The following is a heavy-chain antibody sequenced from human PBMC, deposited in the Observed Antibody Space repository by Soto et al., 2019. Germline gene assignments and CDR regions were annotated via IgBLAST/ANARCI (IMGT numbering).Heavy chain of an antibody. J-gene: IGHJ5*01. D-gene: IGHD4-17*01. CDR3: AKDTRYADYVRWFDS. Sequence: EVHLLESGGGLVQPVGSLRLSCTASGFTFSSYAMTWVRQAPGRGLEGVSGITASGGRTFYADSVKGRFTISRDNSRSTLYLQMNSLRAEDTAVYYCAKDTRYADYVRWFDSWGQGTLVTVSS. V-gene: IGHV3-23*01. CDR1: GFTFSSYA. CDR2: ITASGGRT.